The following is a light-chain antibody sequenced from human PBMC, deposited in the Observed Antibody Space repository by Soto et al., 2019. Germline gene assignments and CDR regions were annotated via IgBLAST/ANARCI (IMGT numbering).Light chain of an antibody. CDR2: DAS. V-gene: IGKV3D-20*01. CDR3: QQYGSSPRT. CDR1: QSVSSSY. J-gene: IGKJ1*01. Sequence: EIVLTQSPATLSLSPGERATLSCGASQSVSSSYLAWYQQKPGLAPRLLIYDASSRATGIPDRFSVSGSGTDFTLTISRLEPADFAVYYCQQYGSSPRTFGQGTKVEIK.